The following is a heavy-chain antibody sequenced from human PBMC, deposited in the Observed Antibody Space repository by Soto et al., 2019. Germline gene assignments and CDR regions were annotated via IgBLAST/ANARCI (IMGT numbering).Heavy chain of an antibody. CDR3: ARAAIFGVDIGWFDP. CDR2: IYHSGST. CDR1: CGSIISGGYS. D-gene: IGHD3-3*01. Sequence: SETLSLTCAFSCGSIISGGYSWSWIRQPPGKGLEWIGYIYHSGSTYYNPSLKSRVTISVDRSKNQFSLKLSSVTAADTAVYYCARAAIFGVDIGWFDPWGQGTLVTVSS. J-gene: IGHJ5*02. V-gene: IGHV4-30-2*01.